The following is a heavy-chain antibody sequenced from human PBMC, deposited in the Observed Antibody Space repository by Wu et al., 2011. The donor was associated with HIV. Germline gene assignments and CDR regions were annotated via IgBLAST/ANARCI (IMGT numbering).Heavy chain of an antibody. D-gene: IGHD2-21*02. CDR3: ARERCPSNKDCFGTFDI. CDR1: GYNFTGYY. CDR2: INPNSGGT. J-gene: IGHJ3*02. Sequence: QVQLVQSGAEVKKPGASVKVSCKASGYNFTGYYLHWVRQAPGQGLEWMGWINPNSGGTNYAQRFQGRVTMTRDTSISTVYLQLSGLRSDDTAVYYCARERCPSNKDCFGTFDIWGQGTKVTVSS. V-gene: IGHV1-2*02.